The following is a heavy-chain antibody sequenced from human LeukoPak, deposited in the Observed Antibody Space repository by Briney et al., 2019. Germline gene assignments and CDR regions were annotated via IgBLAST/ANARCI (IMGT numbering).Heavy chain of an antibody. CDR1: GGSICSSSYY. V-gene: IGHV4-39*01. CDR3: ARRADVLLWFGEFSDAFDI. J-gene: IGHJ3*02. CDR2: IYYSGST. Sequence: SETLSLTCTVSGGSICSSSYYWGWIRQPPGKGLEWIGSIYYSGSTYYNPSLKSRVTISVDTSKNQFSLKLSSVTAADTAVYYCARRADVLLWFGEFSDAFDIWGQGTMVTVSS. D-gene: IGHD3-10*01.